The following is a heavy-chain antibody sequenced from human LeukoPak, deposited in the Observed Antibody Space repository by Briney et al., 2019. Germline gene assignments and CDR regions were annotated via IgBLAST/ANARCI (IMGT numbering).Heavy chain of an antibody. CDR1: GGSISSDHYS. Sequence: SETLSLTCTVSGGSISSDHYSWAWIRQPPGKGLEWIGTIYFSGTTYYNPSLKSRITMSVDTSKKQFSLKLNSVTAADTAMYFCTRRELTGTGRGFFNYWGQGNLVTVSS. D-gene: IGHD1-20*01. CDR3: TRRELTGTGRGFFNY. V-gene: IGHV4-39*01. CDR2: IYFSGTT. J-gene: IGHJ4*02.